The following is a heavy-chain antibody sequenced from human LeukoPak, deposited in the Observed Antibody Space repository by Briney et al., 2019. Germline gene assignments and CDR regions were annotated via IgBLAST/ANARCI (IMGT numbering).Heavy chain of an antibody. CDR3: ARLLAGCPGGRCRAHFDY. Sequence: SETLSLTCSVSGDSINSNYWSWMRQPPGKGLEWIGYIYYGGSTNYNPSLKSRVSMSVDTSKNQFSLNLSSVTAADTAVYHCARLLAGCPGGRCRAHFDYWGQGTLVAVSS. D-gene: IGHD2-15*01. J-gene: IGHJ4*02. CDR1: GDSINSNY. CDR2: IYYGGST. V-gene: IGHV4-59*01.